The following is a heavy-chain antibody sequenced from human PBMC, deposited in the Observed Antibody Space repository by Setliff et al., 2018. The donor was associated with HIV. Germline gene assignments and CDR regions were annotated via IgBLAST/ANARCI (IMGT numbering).Heavy chain of an antibody. CDR1: GGSISSGGYY. CDR3: ARDTVTAAAGSVDY. CDR2: IYYSGST. J-gene: IGHJ4*02. Sequence: SETLSLTCTVSGGSISSGGYYWSWIRQHPGKGLEWIGYIYYSGSTYYNPSLKSRVTISVDTSKNQFSLKLSSVTAADTAMYFCARDTVTAAAGSVDYWGQGTLVTVSS. D-gene: IGHD6-13*01. V-gene: IGHV4-31*03.